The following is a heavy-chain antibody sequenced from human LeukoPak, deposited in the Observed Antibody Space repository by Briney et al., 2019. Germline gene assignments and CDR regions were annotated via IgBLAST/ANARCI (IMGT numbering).Heavy chain of an antibody. CDR3: ASLSASFSLDY. Sequence: PSQTLSLTCTVSGGSISSGDYYWSWIRQPPGKGLEWIGYIYYSGSTYYNPSLESRVTISVDTSKSQFSLKLSSVTAADTAVYYCASLSASFSLDYWGQGTLVTVSS. CDR1: GGSISSGDYY. D-gene: IGHD2-2*01. J-gene: IGHJ4*02. V-gene: IGHV4-30-4*08. CDR2: IYYSGST.